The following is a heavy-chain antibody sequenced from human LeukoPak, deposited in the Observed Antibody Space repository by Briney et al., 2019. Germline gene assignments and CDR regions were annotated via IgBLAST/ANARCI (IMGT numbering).Heavy chain of an antibody. CDR3: AKDGSYYDFDY. D-gene: IGHD1-26*01. CDR1: GFTFSSYA. V-gene: IGHV3-23*01. J-gene: IGHJ4*02. Sequence: GGSLRLSCAASGFTFSSYAMSWVRQAPGKGLEWVSGISSSGGSTYYADSVKGRFTISRDNSKNTLYLQMNSLRAEDTAVYYCAKDGSYYDFDYWGQGTLVTVSS. CDR2: ISSSGGST.